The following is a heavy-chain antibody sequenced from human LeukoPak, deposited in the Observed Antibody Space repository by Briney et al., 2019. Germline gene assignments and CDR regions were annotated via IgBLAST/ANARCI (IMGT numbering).Heavy chain of an antibody. V-gene: IGHV4-39*07. CDR2: VYYSGDT. D-gene: IGHD1-14*01. J-gene: IGHJ3*02. Sequence: PSGTLSLTCTVSGGSISSDTYYWGWIRQPPGKGLEWIGSVYYSGDTFYNPSLKSRITISIDTSNNQFSLKLSSVTAADTAVYYCARDLRYEEKAFDIWGQGTMVTVSS. CDR1: GGSISSDTYY. CDR3: ARDLRYEEKAFDI.